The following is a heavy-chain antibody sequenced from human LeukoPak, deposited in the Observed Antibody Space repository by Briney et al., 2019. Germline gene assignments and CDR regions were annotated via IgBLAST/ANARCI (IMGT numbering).Heavy chain of an antibody. D-gene: IGHD3-10*01. CDR1: GLNFNSYS. V-gene: IGHV3-21*04. CDR2: ISSSSSFI. J-gene: IGHJ4*02. CDR3: ARVYYYGSGSYLAGFDY. Sequence: GGSLRLSCAASGLNFNSYSMNWVRQAPGKGLEWVSSISSSSSFIYYADSLKGRFTISRDNAKNSLYLQMNSLRAEDTAVYYCARVYYYGSGSYLAGFDYWGQGTLVTVSS.